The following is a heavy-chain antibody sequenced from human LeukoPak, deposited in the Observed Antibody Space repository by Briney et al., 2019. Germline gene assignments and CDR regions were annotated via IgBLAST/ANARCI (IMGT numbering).Heavy chain of an antibody. D-gene: IGHD3-9*01. CDR1: GHTFTSYY. J-gene: IGHJ6*02. CDR3: ARAHIILRYFDWLPSPDV. Sequence: GASVKVSCKASGHTFTSYYMHWVRQAPGHGLEWMGIINPSGGSTSYAQKFQGRVTMTRDTSTSTVHMELSSLRSEDTAVYCCARAHIILRYFDWLPSPDVWGQGTTVTVSS. CDR2: INPSGGST. V-gene: IGHV1-46*01.